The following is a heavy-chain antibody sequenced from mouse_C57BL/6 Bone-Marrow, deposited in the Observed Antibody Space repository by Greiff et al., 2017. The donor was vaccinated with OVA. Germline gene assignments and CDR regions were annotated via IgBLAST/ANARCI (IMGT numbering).Heavy chain of an antibody. CDR1: GYTFTSYW. Sequence: QVQLQQPGAELVRPGSSVKLSCKASGYTFTSYWMHWVKQRPRQGLEWIGNIDPSDSDTHYNQKFKDKATLTVDKSSSTAYMQLSSLTSEDSAVYYCARSYYGSSLVVAYWGQGTLVTVSA. CDR2: IDPSDSDT. D-gene: IGHD1-1*01. V-gene: IGHV1-52*01. J-gene: IGHJ3*01. CDR3: ARSYYGSSLVVAY.